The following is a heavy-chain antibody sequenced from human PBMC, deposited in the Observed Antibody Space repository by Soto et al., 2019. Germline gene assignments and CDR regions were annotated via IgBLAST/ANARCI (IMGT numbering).Heavy chain of an antibody. Sequence: SETLSLTCTVSGGSISSYYWSWIRQPPGKGLEWIGYIYYSGSTNYNPSLKSRVTISVDTSKNQFSLKLSSVTAADTAVYYCARETMIAAAGWFDPWGQGTLVT. V-gene: IGHV4-59*12. CDR3: ARETMIAAAGWFDP. CDR1: GGSISSYY. D-gene: IGHD6-13*01. CDR2: IYYSGST. J-gene: IGHJ5*02.